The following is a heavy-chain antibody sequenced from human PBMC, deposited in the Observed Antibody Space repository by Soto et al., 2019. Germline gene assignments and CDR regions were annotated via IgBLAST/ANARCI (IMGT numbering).Heavy chain of an antibody. Sequence: QVQLQESGPGLVKPSQTLSLTCTVSGGSISSGDYYWSWIRQHPGKGLEWIGYIYYSGSTYYTPSLKRRVTISVDTSKTQFPRKLSSVTAADTAVYYCARWWSGSRQGFDPWGQGTLVTVSS. J-gene: IGHJ5*02. CDR2: IYYSGST. V-gene: IGHV4-31*03. D-gene: IGHD3-3*01. CDR3: ARWWSGSRQGFDP. CDR1: GGSISSGDYY.